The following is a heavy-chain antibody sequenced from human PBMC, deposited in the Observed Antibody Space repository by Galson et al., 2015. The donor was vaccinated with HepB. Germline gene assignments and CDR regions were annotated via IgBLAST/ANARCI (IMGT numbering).Heavy chain of an antibody. Sequence: SETLSLTCTVSGGSISSGSYYWGWIRQPPGKGLEWIGSIYYSGSTYYNPSLKSRVTISVDTSKNQFSLKLSSVTAADTAVYYCARGLLFLGGWFGELRYWYFDLWGRGTLVTVSS. J-gene: IGHJ2*01. D-gene: IGHD3-10*01. CDR2: IYYSGST. CDR3: ARGLLFLGGWFGELRYWYFDL. V-gene: IGHV4-39*01. CDR1: GGSISSGSYY.